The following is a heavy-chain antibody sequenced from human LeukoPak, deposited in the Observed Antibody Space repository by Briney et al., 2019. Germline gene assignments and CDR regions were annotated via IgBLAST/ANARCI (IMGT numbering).Heavy chain of an antibody. V-gene: IGHV3-23*01. D-gene: IGHD2-2*02. CDR2: ISGSGGST. CDR1: GFTFSSYA. CDR3: ATPIVVVPAAIPYAFDI. J-gene: IGHJ3*02. Sequence: GGSLRLSCAASGFTFSSYAMSWVRQAPGKGLEWVSAISGSGGSTYYADSVEGRFTISRDNSKNTLYLQMNSLRAEDTAVYYCATPIVVVPAAIPYAFDIWGQGTMVTVSS.